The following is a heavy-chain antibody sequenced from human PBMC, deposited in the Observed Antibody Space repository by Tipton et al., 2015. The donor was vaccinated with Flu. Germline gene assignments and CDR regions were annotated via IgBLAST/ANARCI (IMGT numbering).Heavy chain of an antibody. CDR2: IYHSGST. V-gene: IGHV4-38-2*01. CDR3: AGQRLILDDSSGYYDY. J-gene: IGHJ4*02. CDR1: GYSISSGYY. Sequence: GLVKPSETLSLTCAVSGYSISSGYYWGWIRQPPGKGLEWIGSIYHSGSTYYNPSLKSRVTISVDTSKNQFSLTLSSVAAADTAVYYCAGQRLILDDSSGYYDYWGQGTLVTVSS. D-gene: IGHD3-22*01.